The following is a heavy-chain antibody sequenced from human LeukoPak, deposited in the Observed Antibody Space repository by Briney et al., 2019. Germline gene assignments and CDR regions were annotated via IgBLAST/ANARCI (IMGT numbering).Heavy chain of an antibody. CDR2: INTDGSTT. CDR3: ARNRGGQQFDC. J-gene: IGHJ4*02. CDR1: GFTFSDYW. Sequence: GGSRRLSCAASGFTFSDYWIDWVRQAPGQGLEWVANINTDGSTTNYVESVRGRFTISRDNTRNSLSLQMNNLRDEDTAVYYCARNRGGQQFDCWGQGTLLTVSS. V-gene: IGHV3-7*01. D-gene: IGHD3-10*01.